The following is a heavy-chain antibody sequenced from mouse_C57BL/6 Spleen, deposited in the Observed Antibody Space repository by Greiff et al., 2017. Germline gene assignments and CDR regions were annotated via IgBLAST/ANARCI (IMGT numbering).Heavy chain of an antibody. CDR1: GFSLTSYA. CDR3: GRTYSNYNAMDY. J-gene: IGHJ4*01. Sequence: VQLQESGPGLVAPSQSLSITCTVSGFSLTSYAISWVRQTPGKGLEWLGVIWTGGGTNYNSAHISRRGISKDNSTSQVFLKMNSRQTDDTARYYCGRTYSNYNAMDYWGQGTSVTVAT. D-gene: IGHD2-5*01. CDR2: IWTGGGT. V-gene: IGHV2-9-1*01.